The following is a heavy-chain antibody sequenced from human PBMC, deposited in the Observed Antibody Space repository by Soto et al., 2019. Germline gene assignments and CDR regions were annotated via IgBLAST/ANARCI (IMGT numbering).Heavy chain of an antibody. CDR1: GFAFDDYP. CDR2: ITWNSVNI. J-gene: IGHJ4*02. CDR3: AKRARSNWSFDY. D-gene: IGHD6-13*01. V-gene: IGHV3-9*01. Sequence: LSCAASGFAFDDYPMHWVRQAPGRGLEWVSGITWNSVNIGYADSVKGRFTISRDNGKNSLYLQMDSLRPEDTALYYCAKRARSNWSFDYWGRGTLVTVSS.